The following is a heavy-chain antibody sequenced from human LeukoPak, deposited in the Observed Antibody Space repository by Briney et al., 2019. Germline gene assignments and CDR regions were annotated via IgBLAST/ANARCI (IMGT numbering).Heavy chain of an antibody. CDR2: ISYDGSNK. CDR1: GFTFSSYA. V-gene: IGHV3-30*04. CDR3: AKDWLWFGEPSYYFDY. J-gene: IGHJ4*02. Sequence: GGSLRLSCAASGFTFSSYAMHWVRQAPGKGLEWVAVISYDGSNKYYADSVKGRFTISRDNSKNTLYLQMNSLRAEDTAVYYCAKDWLWFGEPSYYFDYWGQGTLVTVSS. D-gene: IGHD3-10*01.